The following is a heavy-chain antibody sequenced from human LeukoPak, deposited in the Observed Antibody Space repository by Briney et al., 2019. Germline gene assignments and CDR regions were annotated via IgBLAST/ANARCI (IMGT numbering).Heavy chain of an antibody. Sequence: SETLSLTCTVSGDSFSYFYWSWIRQPPGKGLEWIGYIYNSGSTNYNPSLKSRVTISLDTSKNQFSLKLRSVTAADTAVYYCARLIWDEAGAFDIWGQGTMVT. D-gene: IGHD1-26*01. CDR3: ARLIWDEAGAFDI. CDR1: GDSFSYFY. V-gene: IGHV4-59*01. J-gene: IGHJ3*02. CDR2: IYNSGST.